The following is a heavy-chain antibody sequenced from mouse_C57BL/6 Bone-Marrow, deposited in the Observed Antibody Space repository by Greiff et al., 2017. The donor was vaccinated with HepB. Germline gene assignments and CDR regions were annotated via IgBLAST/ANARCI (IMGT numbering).Heavy chain of an antibody. D-gene: IGHD2-12*01. CDR1: GYTFTSYW. V-gene: IGHV1-52*01. CDR2: IDPSDSET. CDR3: AREGPPHDSGAMDY. Sequence: QVQLQQPGAELVRPGSSVKLSCKASGYTFTSYWMHWVKQRPIQGLEWIGNIDPSDSETHYNQKFKDKATLTVDKSSSTAYMQLSSLTSEDSAVYYCAREGPPHDSGAMDYWGQGTSVTVSS. J-gene: IGHJ4*01.